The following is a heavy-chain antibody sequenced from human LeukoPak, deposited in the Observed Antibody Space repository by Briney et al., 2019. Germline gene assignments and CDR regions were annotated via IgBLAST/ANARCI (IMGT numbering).Heavy chain of an antibody. Sequence: GGSLRLSCAASGFTFSSYAMSWVRQAPGKGLEWVSAIRGSGGSTYYADSVKGRFTISRDNAKNTLYLQMNSLRAEDTAVYYCAREYNYDLDVWGKGTTVTVSS. V-gene: IGHV3-23*01. CDR3: AREYNYDLDV. CDR1: GFTFSSYA. J-gene: IGHJ6*04. CDR2: IRGSGGST.